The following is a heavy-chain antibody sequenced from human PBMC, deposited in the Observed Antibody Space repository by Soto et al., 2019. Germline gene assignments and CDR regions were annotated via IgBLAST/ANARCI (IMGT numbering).Heavy chain of an antibody. V-gene: IGHV3-33*01. CDR1: GFTFSSYG. J-gene: IGHJ6*02. Sequence: QSGGSLRLSCAASGFTFSSYGMHWVRQAPGKGLEWVAVIWYDGSNKYYADSVKGRFTISRDNSKNTLYLQMNSLRAEDTAVYYCARPQVPAATYYYYGMDVWGQGTTVAVSS. CDR3: ARPQVPAATYYYYGMDV. CDR2: IWYDGSNK. D-gene: IGHD2-2*01.